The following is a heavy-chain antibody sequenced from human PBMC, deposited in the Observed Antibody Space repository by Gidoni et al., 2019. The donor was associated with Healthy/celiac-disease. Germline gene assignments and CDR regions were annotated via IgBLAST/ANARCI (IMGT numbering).Heavy chain of an antibody. CDR2: ISSSSSYI. CDR1: GFPFSSYS. D-gene: IGHD6-6*01. CDR3: ARESGEQLVRLGGDY. V-gene: IGHV3-21*01. Sequence: EVQLVESGGGLVKPGGSLRLSCAASGFPFSSYSMNWVRQAPGKGLEWVSSISSSSSYIYYADSVKGRFTSARDNAKNSLYLKMNSLRAEDTAVYYCARESGEQLVRLGGDYWGQGTLVTVSS. J-gene: IGHJ4*02.